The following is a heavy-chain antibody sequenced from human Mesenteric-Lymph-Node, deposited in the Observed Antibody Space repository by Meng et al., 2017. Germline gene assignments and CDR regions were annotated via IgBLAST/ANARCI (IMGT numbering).Heavy chain of an antibody. V-gene: IGHV3-23*01. J-gene: IGHJ4*02. CDR3: AKVVVVGVFDY. Sequence: GESLKISCAASGFTFSSYAMSWVRQAPGKGLEWVTAISGSGGSTYYADSVKGRFTISRDNSKNTLYLQMNSLRAEDTVVYYCAKVVVVGVFDYWGQGTLVTVSS. CDR2: ISGSGGST. D-gene: IGHD2-15*01. CDR1: GFTFSSYA.